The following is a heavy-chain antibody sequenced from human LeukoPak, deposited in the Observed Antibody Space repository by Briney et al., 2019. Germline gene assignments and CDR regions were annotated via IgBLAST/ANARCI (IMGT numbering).Heavy chain of an antibody. CDR2: ISSSSSYI. CDR3: ARVWSGCSSTSCYSGY. CDR1: GFTFSSYS. J-gene: IGHJ4*02. D-gene: IGHD2-2*01. Sequence: PAESLRLSCAASGFTFSSYSMNWVRQAPGKGLQWVSSISSSSSYIYYADSVTGRFTISRNNAKNSLYLQMNSLIAEDTAVYYYARVWSGCSSTSCYSGYWGQGTLVTVSS. V-gene: IGHV3-21*01.